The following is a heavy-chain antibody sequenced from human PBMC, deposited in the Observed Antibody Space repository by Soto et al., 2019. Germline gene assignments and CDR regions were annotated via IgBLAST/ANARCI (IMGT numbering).Heavy chain of an antibody. Sequence: GASVKVSCKASGGTFSSYTISWVRQAPGQGLEWMGRINAIHGNTKYAQKFQGRVTITRDTSASTAYMELSSLRSEDTAVYYCARDVGGFDYWGQGTLVTVSS. J-gene: IGHJ4*02. CDR2: INAIHGNT. CDR1: GGTFSSYT. CDR3: ARDVGGFDY. V-gene: IGHV1-69*08. D-gene: IGHD1-26*01.